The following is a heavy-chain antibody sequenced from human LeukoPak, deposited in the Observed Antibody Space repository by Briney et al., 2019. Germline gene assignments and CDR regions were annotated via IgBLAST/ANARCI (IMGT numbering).Heavy chain of an antibody. V-gene: IGHV3-7*01. CDR2: TSPNGREK. D-gene: IGHD1-26*01. CDR3: AKGGATRGRFEN. J-gene: IGHJ4*02. Sequence: GGSLRLSCAASGFTFSTHWMSWVRQVTGKGLEWVAHTSPNGREKYYVDSVKGRFTISRDNAANSLYLQMNNLRAEDTAVYYCAKGGATRGRFENWGQGTLVTVSS. CDR1: GFTFSTHW.